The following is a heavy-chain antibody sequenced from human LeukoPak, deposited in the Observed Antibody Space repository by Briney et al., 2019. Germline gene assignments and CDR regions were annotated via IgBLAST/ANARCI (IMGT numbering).Heavy chain of an antibody. CDR3: AVTTVTTRYWFDP. J-gene: IGHJ5*02. V-gene: IGHV4-39*07. CDR2: IYYSGST. Sequence: SSETLSLACTVSGGSISSFSYYWGWSRQPPGKGLEWIATIYYSGSTYYNPSLKSRVTISLDTSKNHFSLKLSSVTAADTAVYYCAVTTVTTRYWFDPWGQGTLVTVSS. CDR1: GGSISSFSYY. D-gene: IGHD4-11*01.